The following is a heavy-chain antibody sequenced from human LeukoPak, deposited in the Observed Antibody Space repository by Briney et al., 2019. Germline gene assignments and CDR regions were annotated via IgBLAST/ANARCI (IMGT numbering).Heavy chain of an antibody. Sequence: PSETLSLTCTVSGGSISSGGYYWSWIRQHPGKGLEWIGYIYYSGSTYYNPSLKSRVTISVDTSKNQFSLKLSSVTAADTAVYYCARVPDSKGIVDVWGQGTTVTVSS. V-gene: IGHV4-31*03. CDR2: IYYSGST. D-gene: IGHD6-13*01. CDR1: GGSISSGGYY. CDR3: ARVPDSKGIVDV. J-gene: IGHJ6*02.